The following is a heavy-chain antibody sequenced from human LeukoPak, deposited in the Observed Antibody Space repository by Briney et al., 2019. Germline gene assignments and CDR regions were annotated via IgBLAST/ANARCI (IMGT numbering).Heavy chain of an antibody. D-gene: IGHD4-23*01. J-gene: IGHJ4*02. CDR1: GFTFSGYP. V-gene: IGHV3-48*02. Sequence: GESLRLSCAASGFTFSGYPIHWVRQAPGKGLEWVSYISSSSGSTIYYADSVKGRFTISRDNAKNSLYLQMNSLRDEDTAVYYCARVAAGYSVNYFDYWGQGTLVTVSS. CDR3: ARVAAGYSVNYFDY. CDR2: ISSSSGSTI.